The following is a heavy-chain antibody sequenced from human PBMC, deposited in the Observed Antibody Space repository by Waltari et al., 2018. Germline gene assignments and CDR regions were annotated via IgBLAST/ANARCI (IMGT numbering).Heavy chain of an antibody. CDR3: ARSPYDSFLDY. D-gene: IGHD3-16*01. V-gene: IGHV4-59*01. J-gene: IGHJ4*02. CDR1: LGSTNNYY. CDR2: IYYTGSP. Sequence: QVKLQESGPGRVKPSETLSLTCTVSLGSTNNYYWSWIRQPPGKGLEWLASIYYTGSPRYDPSLQSRVTISVDTSNNHFSLRVNSVTAADTAVYYCARSPYDSFLDYWGPGTLVTVSS.